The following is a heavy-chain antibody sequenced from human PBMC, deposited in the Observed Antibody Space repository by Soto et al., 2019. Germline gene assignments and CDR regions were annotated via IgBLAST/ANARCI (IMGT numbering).Heavy chain of an antibody. D-gene: IGHD3-22*01. V-gene: IGHV3-30*03. Sequence: GGSLRLSCAASGFTFSSYGMHWVRQAPGKGLEWVAVISYDGSNKYYADSVKGRFTISRDNSKNILYLQMNDLRAEDTAVYYCARERDTSGYVLKYWGQGTLVTVSS. CDR2: ISYDGSNK. CDR3: ARERDTSGYVLKY. J-gene: IGHJ4*02. CDR1: GFTFSSYG.